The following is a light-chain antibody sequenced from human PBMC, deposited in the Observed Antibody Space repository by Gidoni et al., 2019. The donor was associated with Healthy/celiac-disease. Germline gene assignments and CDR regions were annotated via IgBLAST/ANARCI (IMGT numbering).Light chain of an antibody. CDR1: QSVLYSSNNKNY. V-gene: IGKV4-1*01. CDR2: WTS. CDR3: QQYYSTPPT. Sequence: DIVMTQSPDSLAVSLGERATINCKSSQSVLYSSNNKNYLAWYQQKQGQPPKLLIYWTSTRESGVPVRFSGSGSGTDFTLTISSLQAEDVAVYYCQQYYSTPPTFGQXTKVEIK. J-gene: IGKJ1*01.